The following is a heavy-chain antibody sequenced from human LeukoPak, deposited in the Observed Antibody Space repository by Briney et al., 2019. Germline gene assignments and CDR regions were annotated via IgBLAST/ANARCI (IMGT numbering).Heavy chain of an antibody. CDR1: GYTFTSYG. CDR3: ARDWTTYDSSGYFGRAIDY. D-gene: IGHD3-22*01. CDR2: ISAYNGNT. V-gene: IGHV1-18*01. J-gene: IGHJ4*02. Sequence: ASVKVSCKASGYTFTSYGISWVRQAPGQGLEWMGRISAYNGNTNYAQKLQGRVTMTTDTSTSTAYMELRSLRSDDTAVYYCARDWTTYDSSGYFGRAIDYWGQGTLVTVSS.